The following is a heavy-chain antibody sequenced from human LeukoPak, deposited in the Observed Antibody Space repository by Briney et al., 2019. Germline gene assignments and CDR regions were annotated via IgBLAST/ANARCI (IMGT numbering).Heavy chain of an antibody. J-gene: IGHJ4*02. Sequence: SSETLSLTCTVSGGAISTYYWNWIRQPPGKGLEWIGYISHSGSVNYNPSLKSRVTISEDTSKKQFSLKLSSVTAADTAVYYCARSVSGYDYYFDYWGQGTLVTVSS. D-gene: IGHD5-12*01. CDR3: ARSVSGYDYYFDY. CDR2: ISHSGSV. CDR1: GGAISTYY. V-gene: IGHV4-59*01.